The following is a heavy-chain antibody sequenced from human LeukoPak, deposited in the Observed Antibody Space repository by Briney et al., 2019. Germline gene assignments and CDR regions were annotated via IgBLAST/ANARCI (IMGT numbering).Heavy chain of an antibody. V-gene: IGHV3-30*03. D-gene: IGHD7-27*01. CDR2: ISYDGSNK. Sequence: GGSLRLSCAASGFTFSSYGMHWVRQAPGKGLEWVAVISYDGSNKYYADSVKGRFTISRDNAKNSLYLQMNSLRAEDTAVYYCARDGNWGLYNWFDPWGQGTLVTVSS. J-gene: IGHJ5*02. CDR1: GFTFSSYG. CDR3: ARDGNWGLYNWFDP.